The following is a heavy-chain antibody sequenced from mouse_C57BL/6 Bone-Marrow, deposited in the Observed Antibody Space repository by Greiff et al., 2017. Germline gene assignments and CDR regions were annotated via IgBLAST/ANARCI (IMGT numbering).Heavy chain of an antibody. J-gene: IGHJ3*01. Sequence: EVQLQQSGPELVKPGASVKISCKASGYTFTDYYMNWVKQSHGKSLEWIGDINPNNGGTSYNQKFKGKATLTVDKSSSPAYMELRSLTSEDSAVYYCAIDYDYEAWFAYWGQGTLVTVSA. D-gene: IGHD2-4*01. CDR1: GYTFTDYY. CDR3: AIDYDYEAWFAY. V-gene: IGHV1-26*01. CDR2: INPNNGGT.